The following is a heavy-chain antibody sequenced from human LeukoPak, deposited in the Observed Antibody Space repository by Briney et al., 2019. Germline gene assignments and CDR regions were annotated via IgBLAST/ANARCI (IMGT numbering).Heavy chain of an antibody. D-gene: IGHD6-19*01. Sequence: GRALRLSCAAFEFTFDDFAMHWVRQAPGKGLEWVSGISWSSGCIGYADSVKGRFTISRDNAKNSLFLQMDSLRPEDTAFYYCAKGALAGAFYWYFDLWGRGTLVTVSS. V-gene: IGHV3-9*01. J-gene: IGHJ2*01. CDR3: AKGALAGAFYWYFDL. CDR2: ISWSSGCI. CDR1: EFTFDDFA.